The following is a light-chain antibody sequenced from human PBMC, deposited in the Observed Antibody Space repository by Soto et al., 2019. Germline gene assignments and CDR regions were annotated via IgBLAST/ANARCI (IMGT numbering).Light chain of an antibody. CDR1: RSGVGGYNY. V-gene: IGLV2-14*01. J-gene: IGLJ1*01. Sequence: QYALTAPAGVSGAPGHSIGIRCTRSRSGVGGYNYVSWYQQHPGKAPKLMIYAVSNRASGGSNRFSGSKSGNTGSLTISGLQAEDEADYYCSSYTSSSTPFVFGTGTKVTV. CDR2: AVS. CDR3: SSYTSSSTPFV.